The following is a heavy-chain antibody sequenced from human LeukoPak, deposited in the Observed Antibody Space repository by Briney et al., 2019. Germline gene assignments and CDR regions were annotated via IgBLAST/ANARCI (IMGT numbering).Heavy chain of an antibody. CDR3: ARDLAVVGVSDPYTFDI. CDR1: GYTFTGYY. D-gene: IGHD1-26*01. V-gene: IGHV1-2*02. J-gene: IGHJ3*02. Sequence: GASVKVSCKASGYTFTGYYMHWVRQAPGQGLEWMGWINPNSGGTNYAQKFQGRVTMTRDTSISTAYMVLSRLTSDDAAVYYCARDLAVVGVSDPYTFDIWGQGTMVTVSS. CDR2: INPNSGGT.